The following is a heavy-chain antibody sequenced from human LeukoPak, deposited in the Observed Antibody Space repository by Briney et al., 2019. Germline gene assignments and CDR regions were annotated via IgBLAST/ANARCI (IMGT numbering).Heavy chain of an antibody. CDR3: ARGQYYYGSGSYYKY. V-gene: IGHV4-34*01. CDR2: INHSGST. CDR1: TFTFRSYW. J-gene: IGHJ4*02. D-gene: IGHD3-10*01. Sequence: PGGSLRLSCAASTFTFRSYWMSWIRQPPGKGLEWIGEINHSGSTNYNPSLKSRVTISVDTSKNQFSLKLSSVTAADTAVYYCARGQYYYGSGSYYKYWGQGTLVTVSS.